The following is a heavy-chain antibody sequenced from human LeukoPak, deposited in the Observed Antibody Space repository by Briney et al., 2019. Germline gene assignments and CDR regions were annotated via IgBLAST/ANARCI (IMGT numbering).Heavy chain of an antibody. Sequence: GASVRVSCKASGGTFSSYAISWVRQAPGQGLEWMGGIIPIFGTANYAQKFQGRVTMTEDTSTDTAYMELSSLRSEDTAVYYCATSYSGSYHNWFDPWGQGTLVTVSS. CDR3: ATSYSGSYHNWFDP. CDR1: GGTFSSYA. V-gene: IGHV1-69*06. D-gene: IGHD1-26*01. J-gene: IGHJ5*02. CDR2: IIPIFGTA.